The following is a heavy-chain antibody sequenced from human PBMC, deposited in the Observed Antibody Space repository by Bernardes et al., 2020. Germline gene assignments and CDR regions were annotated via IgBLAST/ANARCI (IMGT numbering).Heavy chain of an antibody. CDR2: ISSSSSTI. D-gene: IGHD3-3*01. V-gene: IGHV3-48*02. J-gene: IGHJ3*02. CDR1: GFTFSSYS. Sequence: GGSLRLSCAASGFTFSSYSMNWVRQAPGKGLEWVSYISSSSSTIYYADSVKGRFTISRDNAKNSLYLQMNSLRDEDTAVYYCARADPTDYDFWSGYYTVRTDGAFDIWGQGTMVTVSS. CDR3: ARADPTDYDFWSGYYTVRTDGAFDI.